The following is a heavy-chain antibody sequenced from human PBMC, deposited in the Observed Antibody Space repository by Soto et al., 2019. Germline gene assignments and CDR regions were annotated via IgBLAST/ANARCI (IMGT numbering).Heavy chain of an antibody. CDR3: YSSGWFFDD. CDR2: ISGSGGST. J-gene: IGHJ4*02. Sequence: PGGSLRLSCAASGFTFDDYGMSWVRQAPGKGLEWVSGISGSGGSTYYADSVKGRFTISRDNSKNTLYLQMNSLRAEDTAVYYCYSSGWFFDDWGQGTLVTVSS. CDR1: GFTFDDYG. D-gene: IGHD6-19*01. V-gene: IGHV3-23*01.